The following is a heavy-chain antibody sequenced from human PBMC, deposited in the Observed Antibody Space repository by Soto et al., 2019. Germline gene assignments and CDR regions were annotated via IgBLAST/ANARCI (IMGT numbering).Heavy chain of an antibody. CDR1: GFTFDDYA. CDR3: AKACRSCWYVPEDY. CDR2: ISWNSGSV. Sequence: EVQLVESGGGLVQPGRSLRLSCAASGFTFDDYAMHWVRQAPGKGLEWVSGISWNSGSVGYADSVKGRFTISRDNAKNSLSLQMNSLRAEDTAFYYCAKACRSCWYVPEDYWGQGPLVTVSS. V-gene: IGHV3-9*01. J-gene: IGHJ4*02. D-gene: IGHD6-19*01.